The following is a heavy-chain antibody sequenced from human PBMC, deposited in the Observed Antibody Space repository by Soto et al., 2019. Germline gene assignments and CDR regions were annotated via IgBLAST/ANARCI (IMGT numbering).Heavy chain of an antibody. CDR3: ARVVDIVATIMSGYGMDV. D-gene: IGHD5-12*01. J-gene: IGHJ6*02. CDR2: IYYSGST. V-gene: IGHV4-31*03. Sequence: TLSLTCTVSGGSISSGGYYWSWIRQHPGKGLEWIGYIYYSGSTYYNPSVKSRVTISGDTSKNQVSLKLSSVTAADTAVYYCARVVDIVATIMSGYGMDVWGQGTTVTVCS. CDR1: GGSISSGGYY.